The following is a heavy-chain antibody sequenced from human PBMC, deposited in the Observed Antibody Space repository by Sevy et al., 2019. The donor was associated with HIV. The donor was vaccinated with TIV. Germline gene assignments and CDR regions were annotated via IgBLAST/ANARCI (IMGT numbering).Heavy chain of an antibody. CDR3: ARVRYNYGSYYFDY. Sequence: GSLRLACAASTFTFSDYYMTWIRQAPGKGLEWVSHISSGGSNKYYANPVKGRFTISRDNAKNSLYLQMNSRRVEDTALYYCARVRYNYGSYYFDYWGQGTLVTVSS. D-gene: IGHD5-18*01. V-gene: IGHV3-11*01. J-gene: IGHJ4*02. CDR2: ISSGGSNK. CDR1: TFTFSDYY.